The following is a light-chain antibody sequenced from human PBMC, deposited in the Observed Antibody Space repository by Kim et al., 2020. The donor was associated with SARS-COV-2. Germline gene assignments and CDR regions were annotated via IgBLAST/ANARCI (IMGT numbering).Light chain of an antibody. J-gene: IGKJ2*01. CDR1: QTISSN. CDR2: RAS. Sequence: EIVMTQYPATLSVSPGERVTLSCRASQTISSNLAWYQQRPGQAPRLLIYRASTRATGIPVRFSGSGSGTEFTLTISSLQSEDFAVYYCQQYDNWPPYTFGQGSNLEI. V-gene: IGKV3-15*01. CDR3: QQYDNWPPYT.